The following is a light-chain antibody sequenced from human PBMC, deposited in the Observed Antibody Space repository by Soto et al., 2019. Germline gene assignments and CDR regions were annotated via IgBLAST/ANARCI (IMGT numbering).Light chain of an antibody. V-gene: IGKV3-11*01. CDR2: DAS. CDR1: QIVSSY. Sequence: EIVLTQSPATLALSPGERATLSCSASQIVSSYFGWYQQKPGQAPRLLIYDASNRATGIPARFSGSGSGTDFAFTISSLEPEDFAVYYCQQRSNWPPMYTFGQGTKLEIK. J-gene: IGKJ2*01. CDR3: QQRSNWPPMYT.